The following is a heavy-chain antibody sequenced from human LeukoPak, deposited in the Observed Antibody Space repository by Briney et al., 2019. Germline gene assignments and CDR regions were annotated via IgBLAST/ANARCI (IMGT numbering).Heavy chain of an antibody. Sequence: GGSLRLSCAASGFTFSSYSMNWVRQAPGKGLEWVSYISSSGTIYYADSVKGRFTISRDNSKNTLYLQMNSLRAEDTAVYYCARGKVAAAGTPLDYWGQGTLVTVSS. J-gene: IGHJ4*02. D-gene: IGHD6-13*01. V-gene: IGHV3-48*01. CDR3: ARGKVAAAGTPLDY. CDR1: GFTFSSYS. CDR2: ISSSGTI.